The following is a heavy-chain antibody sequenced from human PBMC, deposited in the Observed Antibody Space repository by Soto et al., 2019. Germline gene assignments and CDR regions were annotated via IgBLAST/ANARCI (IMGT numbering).Heavy chain of an antibody. CDR2: MYHSGST. D-gene: IGHD3-22*01. J-gene: IGHJ5*02. CDR3: ARTGKFYDYDNSGLPFDP. V-gene: IGHV4-30-2*01. CDR1: GGSISSGGYS. Sequence: SETLSLTCAVSGGSISSGGYSWSWIRQPPGKGLEWIGYMYHSGSTYYNPSLKSRVTISIDRSKNHFSLKLSSVTAADTAVYFCARTGKFYDYDNSGLPFDPWGQGTLVTVSS.